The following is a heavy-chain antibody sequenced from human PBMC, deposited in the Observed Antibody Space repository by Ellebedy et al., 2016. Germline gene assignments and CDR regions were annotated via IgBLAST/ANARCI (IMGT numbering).Heavy chain of an antibody. J-gene: IGHJ4*02. V-gene: IGHV4-34*01. D-gene: IGHD3-3*01. CDR2: IYHSGST. Sequence: SETLSLTCAVYGGSFSGYHWSWIRQPPGKGLEWIGEIYHSGSTNYNPSLKSRVTISVDKSKNQFSLKLSSVTAADTAVYYCARNSGNNDFWSGYYYYFDYWGQGTLVTVSS. CDR3: ARNSGNNDFWSGYYYYFDY. CDR1: GGSFSGYH.